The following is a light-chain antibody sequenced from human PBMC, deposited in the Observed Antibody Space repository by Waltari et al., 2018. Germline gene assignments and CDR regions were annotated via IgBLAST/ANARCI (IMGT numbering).Light chain of an antibody. CDR2: DGN. CDR3: HLVDSSNGQWG. CDR1: NIGSKR. Sequence: SYVLTQPPSVSVAPGQTARITCEGSNIGSKRVHWYQQKSGQAPLLAVYDGNHRPSGIPERFAGSNSGNTATLTISRGAGGEEAGYYCHLVDSSNGQWGFGGGTRLTVL. V-gene: IGLV3-21*02. J-gene: IGLJ3*02.